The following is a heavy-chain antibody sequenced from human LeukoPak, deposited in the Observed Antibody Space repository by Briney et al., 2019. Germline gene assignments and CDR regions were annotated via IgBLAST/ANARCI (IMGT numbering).Heavy chain of an antibody. D-gene: IGHD4-23*01. CDR1: GYTFTAYY. CDR2: INPNSGDT. Sequence: ASVKVSCKASGYTFTAYYMHWVRQAPGQGLEWMGRINPNSGDTIYAQNFQGRATVTRDTSISTAYMELSRLRSDDTAVYYCACWGGGNQGHWGQGTLVTVSS. CDR3: ACWGGGNQGH. J-gene: IGHJ4*02. V-gene: IGHV1-2*06.